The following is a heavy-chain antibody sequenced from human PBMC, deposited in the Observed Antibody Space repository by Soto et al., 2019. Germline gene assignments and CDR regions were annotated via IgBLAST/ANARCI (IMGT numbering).Heavy chain of an antibody. D-gene: IGHD1-1*01. CDR2: IYYSGST. CDR1: GGSISSSSYY. J-gene: IGHJ4*02. CDR3: SSYGTTGTPDYFDQ. Sequence: QLQLQESGPGLVKPSETLSLTCTVSGGSISSSSYYWGWIRQPPGKGLEWIGSIYYSGSTYYNPSLKSRGPISVNPSKKQVPLKPSSGTPADPAVYYWSSYGTTGTPDYFDQWGPGTLVTLSS. V-gene: IGHV4-39*01.